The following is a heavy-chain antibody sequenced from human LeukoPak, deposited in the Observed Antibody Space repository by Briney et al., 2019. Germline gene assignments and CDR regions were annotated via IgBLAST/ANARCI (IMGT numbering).Heavy chain of an antibody. Sequence: GGSLRLSCAASGFTYSNNLMSWVRQAPGKGLEWVATIKQDGSETYYVDSVKGRFTISRDNAKNSLYLQMNSLRAEDTALYYCAKGRWDYYDFWSGYNTFDYWGQGTLVTVSS. D-gene: IGHD3-3*01. CDR1: GFTYSNNL. V-gene: IGHV3-7*05. J-gene: IGHJ4*02. CDR3: AKGRWDYYDFWSGYNTFDY. CDR2: IKQDGSET.